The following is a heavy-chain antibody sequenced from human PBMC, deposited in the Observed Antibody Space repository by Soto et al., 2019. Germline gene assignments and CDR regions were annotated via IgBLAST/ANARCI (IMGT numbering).Heavy chain of an antibody. CDR3: ARAFYYDSSGYYYYYYGMDV. Sequence: QVQLQESGPGLVKPSQTLSLTCTVSGGSISSGDYYWSWIRQPPGKGLEWIGYIYYSGSTYYNPSLKSRVTISVDTSKNQFSLKLSSVTAADTAVYYCARAFYYDSSGYYYYYYGMDVWGQVPTVTVS. CDR2: IYYSGST. J-gene: IGHJ6*02. CDR1: GGSISSGDYY. D-gene: IGHD3-22*01. V-gene: IGHV4-30-4*01.